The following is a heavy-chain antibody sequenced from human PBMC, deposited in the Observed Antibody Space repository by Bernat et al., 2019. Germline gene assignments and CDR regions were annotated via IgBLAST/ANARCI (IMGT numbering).Heavy chain of an antibody. D-gene: IGHD1-26*01. V-gene: IGHV1-69*04. Sequence: QVQLVQSGAEVKKPGSSVKVSCKASGGTFSSYAISWVRQAPGQGLEWMGRIIPILGIANYAQKFQGRVTITADKSTSTAYMELSSLRSEDTGVYYCASATPEGVGSYSLDYWGQGTLVTVSS. CDR2: IIPILGIA. CDR3: ASATPEGVGSYSLDY. J-gene: IGHJ4*02. CDR1: GGTFSSYA.